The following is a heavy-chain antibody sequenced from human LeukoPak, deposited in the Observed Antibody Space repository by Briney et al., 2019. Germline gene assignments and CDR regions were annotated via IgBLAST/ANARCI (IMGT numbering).Heavy chain of an antibody. D-gene: IGHD3-22*01. CDR2: IYYSGAT. CDR1: GGSISGYY. CDR3: ARRGHYYDVSGYYYFDY. V-gene: IGHV4-59*08. J-gene: IGHJ4*02. Sequence: SETLSLTCTVSGGSISGYYWSWIPQPPGKGLEWIGSIYYSGATNYNPSLRSRVAISVDTSKNQFSLNLSSVTAADTAAYYCARRGHYYDVSGYYYFDYWGQGTLVTVSS.